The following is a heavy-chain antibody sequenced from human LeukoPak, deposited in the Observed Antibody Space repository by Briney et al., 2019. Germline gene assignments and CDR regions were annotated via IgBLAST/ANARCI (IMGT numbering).Heavy chain of an antibody. CDR2: IYYSGST. CDR1: GGSFSGYY. Sequence: SETLSLTCAVYGGSFSGYYWGWIRQPPGKGLEWIGSIYYSGSTYYNPSLKSRVTISVDTSKNQFSLKLSSVTAADTAVYYCARHFSSTRFSNWFDPWRQGTLVTVSS. D-gene: IGHD2-2*01. CDR3: ARHFSSTRFSNWFDP. V-gene: IGHV4-39*01. J-gene: IGHJ5*02.